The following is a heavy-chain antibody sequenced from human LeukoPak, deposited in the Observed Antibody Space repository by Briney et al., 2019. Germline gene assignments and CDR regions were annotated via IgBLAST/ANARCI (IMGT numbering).Heavy chain of an antibody. J-gene: IGHJ4*02. CDR3: ARDQYSSGWYVGPFDY. D-gene: IGHD6-19*01. CDR2: IYTSGST. CDR1: GGSISSYY. Sequence: PSETLSLTCTVSGGSISSYYWSWIRQPAGKGLEWIGRIYTSGSTNYNPSLKSRVTISVDTSKNQFSLKLSSVTAADTAVYYCARDQYSSGWYVGPFDYWGQGTLVTVSS. V-gene: IGHV4-4*07.